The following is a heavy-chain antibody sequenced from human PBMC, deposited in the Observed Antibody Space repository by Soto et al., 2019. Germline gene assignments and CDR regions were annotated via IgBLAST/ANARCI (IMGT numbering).Heavy chain of an antibody. CDR3: AKDSYDSSGYYYY. CDR2: IPYDGSNK. D-gene: IGHD3-22*01. J-gene: IGHJ4*02. Sequence: PGGSLRLSCAASGFTFSSYGMHWVRQAPGKGLEWVAVIPYDGSNKYYADSVKGRFTISRGNSKNTLYLQMNSLRAEDTAVYYCAKDSYDSSGYYYYWGQGTLVTVSS. V-gene: IGHV3-30*18. CDR1: GFTFSSYG.